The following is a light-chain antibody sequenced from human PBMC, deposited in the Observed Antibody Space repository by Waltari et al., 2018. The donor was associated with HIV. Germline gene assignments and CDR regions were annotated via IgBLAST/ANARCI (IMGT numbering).Light chain of an antibody. CDR1: SSHIGSNS. V-gene: IGLV1-47*01. CDR3: ATWDDDLSTWL. J-gene: IGLJ3*02. CDR2: TND. Sequence: SVLTQPPSASGTPGQRVTISCSGDSSHIGSNSVYWYQQLPGTAPKLLIYTNDQRPSGVPDRFFGSNSGTSASLAISGLRSEDEADYYCATWDDDLSTWLFGGGTKLTVL.